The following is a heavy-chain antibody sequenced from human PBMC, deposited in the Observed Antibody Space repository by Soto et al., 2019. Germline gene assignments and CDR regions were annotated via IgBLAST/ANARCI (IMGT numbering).Heavy chain of an antibody. J-gene: IGHJ4*02. V-gene: IGHV3-7*01. Sequence: EVQLVESGGGVAQPGGSLRLSCATSGFRFSDYWMGWVRQAPGKGLEWVANIRQDGREAFYVDSVKGRFTISRDTAGNSVYLEMHSLRAEDTAVYYCARDFQRLALGTAFDYWGRGTLVTVSS. CDR1: GFRFSDYW. D-gene: IGHD6-25*01. CDR3: ARDFQRLALGTAFDY. CDR2: IRQDGREA.